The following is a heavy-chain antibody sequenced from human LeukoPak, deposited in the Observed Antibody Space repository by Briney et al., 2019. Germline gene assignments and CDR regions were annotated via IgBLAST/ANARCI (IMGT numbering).Heavy chain of an antibody. CDR2: MSPDTGKI. V-gene: IGHV1-8*02. J-gene: IGHJ4*02. Sequence: GASVKVSCKASGYSFTSYDINWVRQATGQGLEWMGWMSPDTGKIDFAQKFQGRVTITRNTSINTAYMELSSLRSDDMAVYYCTLYNYWGQGTLVTVSS. CDR1: GYSFTSYD. CDR3: TLYNY. D-gene: IGHD2-2*02.